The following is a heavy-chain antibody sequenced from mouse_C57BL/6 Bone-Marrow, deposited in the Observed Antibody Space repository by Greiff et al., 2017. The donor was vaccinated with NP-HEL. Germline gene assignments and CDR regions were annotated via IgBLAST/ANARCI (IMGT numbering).Heavy chain of an antibody. CDR1: GYTFTSYW. CDR3: AREELRGPLYFDY. Sequence: QVQLKQSGAELAKPGASVKLSCKASGYTFTSYWMHWVKQRPGQGLEWIGYINPSSGYTKYNQKFKDKATLTADKSSSTAYMQLSSLTYEDSAVYYCAREELRGPLYFDYWGQGTTLTVSS. CDR2: INPSSGYT. D-gene: IGHD2-12*01. V-gene: IGHV1-7*01. J-gene: IGHJ2*01.